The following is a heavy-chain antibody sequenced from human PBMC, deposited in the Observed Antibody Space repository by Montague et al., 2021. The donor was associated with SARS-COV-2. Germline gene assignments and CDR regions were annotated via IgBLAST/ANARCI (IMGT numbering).Heavy chain of an antibody. CDR3: ASGVLRYFDWLLYGGFDY. CDR2: ISYDGSNK. V-gene: IGHV3-30-3*01. J-gene: IGHJ4*02. CDR1: GFTFSSYA. D-gene: IGHD3-9*01. Sequence: SLRLSCAASGFTFSSYAMHWVRQAPGKGLEWVAAISYDGSNKYYADSVKGRFTISRDNSKNTLYLQMNSLRAEDTAVYYCASGVLRYFDWLLYGGFDYWGQGTLVTVSS.